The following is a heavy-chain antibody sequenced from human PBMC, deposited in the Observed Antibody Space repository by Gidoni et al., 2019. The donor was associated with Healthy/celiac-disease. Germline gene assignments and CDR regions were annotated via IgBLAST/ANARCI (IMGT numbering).Heavy chain of an antibody. V-gene: IGHV3-53*01. CDR2: IYRGGST. D-gene: IGHD4-4*01. Sequence: EVQLVASGGGLIQPGGSLRLSCAASGFTVSSNYMSWLRQAPGTGLERVSVIYRGGSTYYADSVKGRFTISRDNSKNTLYLQMNSLRAEDTAVYYCARGGTHDYTLVYWGQGTLVTVSS. CDR3: ARGGTHDYTLVY. CDR1: GFTVSSNY. J-gene: IGHJ4*02.